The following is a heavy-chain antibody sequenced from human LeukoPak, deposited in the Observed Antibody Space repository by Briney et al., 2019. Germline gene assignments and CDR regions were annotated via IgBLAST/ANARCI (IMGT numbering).Heavy chain of an antibody. CDR1: GGTFSSYA. Sequence: SVKVSCKASGGTFSSYAISWVRQAPGQGLEWMGGIIPIFGTANYAQKFQGRVTITADESTSTAYMELSSLRSEDTAVYYCARDGCSSTSCYRDGYYYYYYMDVWGKGTAVTVSS. J-gene: IGHJ6*03. CDR3: ARDGCSSTSCYRDGYYYYYYMDV. V-gene: IGHV1-69*13. D-gene: IGHD2-2*01. CDR2: IIPIFGTA.